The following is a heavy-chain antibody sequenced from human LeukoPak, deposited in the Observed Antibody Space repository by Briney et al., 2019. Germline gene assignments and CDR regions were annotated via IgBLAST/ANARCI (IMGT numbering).Heavy chain of an antibody. CDR3: AKFLGKSWGNQNAFDI. J-gene: IGHJ3*02. CDR1: GFTFRSYA. V-gene: IGHV3-23*01. D-gene: IGHD3-3*01. Sequence: GGSLRLSCAASGFTFRSYAMSWVRQAPGKGLEGGGAISCSGRSTYSADSVKGRFTISRDNSKNPLYLKMNSLRAEDTAVYYCAKFLGKSWGNQNAFDIWGQGTMVTVSS. CDR2: ISCSGRST.